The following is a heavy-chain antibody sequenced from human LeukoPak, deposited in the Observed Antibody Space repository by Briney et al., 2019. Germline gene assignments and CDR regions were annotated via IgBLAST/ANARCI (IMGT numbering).Heavy chain of an antibody. CDR2: ISSDGSGK. J-gene: IGHJ4*02. D-gene: IGHD1-26*01. CDR3: VKDLTGGSHNLDY. V-gene: IGHV3-30*04. CDR1: GFTFSGSA. Sequence: PGGSLRLSCAASGFTFSGSAMHWVRQAPGKGLEWVAVISSDGSGKHYADSVKGRFTISRDNSKNTLYLQMNSLRAEDTALYYCVKDLTGGSHNLDYWGQGTLVTVSS.